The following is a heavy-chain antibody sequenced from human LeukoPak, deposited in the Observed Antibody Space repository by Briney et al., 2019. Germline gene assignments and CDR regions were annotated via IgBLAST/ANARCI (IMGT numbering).Heavy chain of an antibody. J-gene: IGHJ4*02. CDR1: GFTFSSYG. Sequence: GGSLRLSCAASGFTFSSYGMHWVRQAPGKGLEWVAVISYDGSNKYYADSVKGRFTISRDNSKNTLYLQMNSLRAEDTAVYYCAKDPAVGAAAGQFGYWGQGTLVTVSS. D-gene: IGHD6-13*01. CDR3: AKDPAVGAAAGQFGY. CDR2: ISYDGSNK. V-gene: IGHV3-30*18.